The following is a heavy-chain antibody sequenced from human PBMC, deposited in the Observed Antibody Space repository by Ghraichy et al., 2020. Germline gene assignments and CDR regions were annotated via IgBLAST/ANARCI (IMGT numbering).Heavy chain of an antibody. CDR1: GFTFSSYA. D-gene: IGHD4-17*01. Sequence: GGSLRLSCAASGFTFSSYAMSWVRQAPGKGLEWVSAISGSGGSTYYADSVKGRFTISRDNSKNTLYLQMNSLRAEDTAVYYCAKDMQGTTVTRKTDFDYWGQGTLVTVSS. J-gene: IGHJ4*02. V-gene: IGHV3-23*01. CDR2: ISGSGGST. CDR3: AKDMQGTTVTRKTDFDY.